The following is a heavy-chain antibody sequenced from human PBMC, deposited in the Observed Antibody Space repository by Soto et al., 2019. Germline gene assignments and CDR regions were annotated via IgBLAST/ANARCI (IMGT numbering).Heavy chain of an antibody. V-gene: IGHV3-48*02. Sequence: EVQLVESGGGLVQPGGSLRLSCAASGFTISSYSMNWVRQAPGKGLEWVSYISSSSSTIYYADSVKGRFTISRDNAKNSLYLQMNSLRDEDTAVYYCAREAPCDLNWFDPWGQGTLVTVSS. CDR3: AREAPCDLNWFDP. J-gene: IGHJ5*02. CDR2: ISSSSSTI. CDR1: GFTISSYS.